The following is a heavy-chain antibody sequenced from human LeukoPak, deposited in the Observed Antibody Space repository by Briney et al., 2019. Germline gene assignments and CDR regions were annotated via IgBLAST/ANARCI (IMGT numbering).Heavy chain of an antibody. J-gene: IGHJ4*02. CDR3: AKDIAAHSEFDY. V-gene: IGHV3-30*18. CDR1: GFTFSSYG. Sequence: PGGSLRLSCAASGFTFSSYGMHWVRHAPGKGLEWVAVISYDGSNKYYGDSVKGRFTISRDNSKNTLYLQMNSLRAEDTAVYYRAKDIAAHSEFDYWGQGTLVTVSS. D-gene: IGHD6-6*01. CDR2: ISYDGSNK.